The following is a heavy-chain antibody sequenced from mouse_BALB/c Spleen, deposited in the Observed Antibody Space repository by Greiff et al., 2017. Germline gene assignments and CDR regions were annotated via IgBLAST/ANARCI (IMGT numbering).Heavy chain of an antibody. CDR3: ARDGHYYGSRHWYFDV. Sequence: EVKLQESGPGLVKPSQSLSLTCSVTGYSITSGYYWNWIRQFPGNKLEWMGYISYDGSNNYNPSLKNRISITRDTSKNQFFLKLNSVTTEDTATYYCARDGHYYGSRHWYFDVWGAGTTVTVSS. D-gene: IGHD1-1*01. V-gene: IGHV3-6*02. CDR1: GYSITSGYY. CDR2: ISYDGSN. J-gene: IGHJ1*01.